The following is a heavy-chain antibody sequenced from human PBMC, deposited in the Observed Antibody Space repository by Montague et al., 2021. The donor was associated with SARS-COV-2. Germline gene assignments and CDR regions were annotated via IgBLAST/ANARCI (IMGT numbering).Heavy chain of an antibody. CDR1: GGSISSYY. V-gene: IGHV4-59*01. Sequence: SETLSLTCTVSGGSISSYYWSWIRQPPGKGLEWIGYIFNSGSTNYNPSLKSRVTISVDTPKNQPSLRLRSVTAADTAVYYCVRVGVSNWYSFFDYWGQGTLVTVSS. CDR2: IFNSGST. CDR3: VRVGVSNWYSFFDY. D-gene: IGHD6-13*01. J-gene: IGHJ4*02.